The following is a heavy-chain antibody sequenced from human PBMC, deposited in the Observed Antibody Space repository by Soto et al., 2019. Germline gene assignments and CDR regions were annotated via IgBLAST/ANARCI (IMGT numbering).Heavy chain of an antibody. Sequence: SCPTLVNPTQTLTLTCTFSGFSLSTSGMCVSWIRQPPGKALEWLALIDWDDDKYYSTSLKTRLTISKDTSKNQVVLTMTNMDPVDTATYYCARTRVVAAALLTPPTPAQTSYGMDVWGQGTTVTVSS. CDR1: GFSLSTSGMC. CDR3: ARTRVVAAALLTPPTPAQTSYGMDV. D-gene: IGHD6-13*01. J-gene: IGHJ6*02. CDR2: IDWDDDK. V-gene: IGHV2-70*01.